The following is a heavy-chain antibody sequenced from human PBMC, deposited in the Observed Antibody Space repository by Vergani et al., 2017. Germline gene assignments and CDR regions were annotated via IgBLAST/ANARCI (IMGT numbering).Heavy chain of an antibody. Sequence: QVQLQESGPGLVKPSETLSLTCTVSGGSISSYYWSWIRQPPGKGLEWIGYIYYSGSTNYNPSLKSRVTISVDTSKNQFSLKLSSVTAADTAVYYCARAHRVVVPAAIRNYYYYMDVWGKGTTVTVSS. V-gene: IGHV4-59*01. J-gene: IGHJ6*03. D-gene: IGHD2-2*02. CDR1: GGSISSYY. CDR3: ARAHRVVVPAAIRNYYYYMDV. CDR2: IYYSGST.